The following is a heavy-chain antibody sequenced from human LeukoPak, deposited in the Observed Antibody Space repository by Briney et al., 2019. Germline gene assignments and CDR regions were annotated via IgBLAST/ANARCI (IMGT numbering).Heavy chain of an antibody. J-gene: IGHJ6*02. Sequence: GGSLRLSCAASGFTFSSYSMNWVRQAPGKGLEWVSSISSSSSYIYYADSVKGRFTISRDNAKNSLYLQMSSLRAEDTAVYYCAREDVVVAAMLYYYYGMDVWGQGTTVTVSS. CDR3: AREDVVVAAMLYYYYGMDV. CDR2: ISSSSSYI. D-gene: IGHD2-15*01. CDR1: GFTFSSYS. V-gene: IGHV3-21*01.